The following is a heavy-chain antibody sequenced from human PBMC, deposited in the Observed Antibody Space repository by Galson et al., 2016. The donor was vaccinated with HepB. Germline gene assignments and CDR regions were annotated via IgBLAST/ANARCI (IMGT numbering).Heavy chain of an antibody. D-gene: IGHD4-23*01. J-gene: IGHJ4*02. CDR1: GFTFRDYW. Sequence: SLRLSCAASGFTFRDYWMTWVRQAPGKGLEWVANIKEDGSERHYGDSVKGRFTVSRDNARNSLFLHMNSLKVEDTAVYYCARDWVRGNPGLGYWGQGTLAIVSS. CDR2: IKEDGSER. CDR3: ARDWVRGNPGLGY. V-gene: IGHV3-7*04.